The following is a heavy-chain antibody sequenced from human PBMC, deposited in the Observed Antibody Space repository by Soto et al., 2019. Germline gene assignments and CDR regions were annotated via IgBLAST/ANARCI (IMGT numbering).Heavy chain of an antibody. D-gene: IGHD6-6*01. J-gene: IGHJ5*02. CDR2: TYYRSKWYN. CDR3: ARASHKIAARYNWFDP. CDR1: GDSVSSNSAA. V-gene: IGHV6-1*01. Sequence: SQTLSLTCAISGDSVSSNSAAWNWIRQSPSRGLEWLGRTYYRSKWYNDYAVSVKSRITINPDTSKNQFSLQLNSVTPEDTAVYYCARASHKIAARYNWFDPWGQGTLVTVSS.